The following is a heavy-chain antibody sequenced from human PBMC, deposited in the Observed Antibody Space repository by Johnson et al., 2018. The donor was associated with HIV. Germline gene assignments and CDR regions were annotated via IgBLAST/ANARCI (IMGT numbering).Heavy chain of an antibody. CDR2: IGTAGDT. J-gene: IGHJ3*02. CDR1: GFTFSSYD. V-gene: IGHV3-13*01. Sequence: EVQLVESGGGLVQPGGSLRLSCAASGFTFSSYDMHWVRQATGKGLEWVSAIGTAGDTYYADSVKGRFTISRDNSKNTLFLQMNSLRADDTAMYYCATSTASDALDIWGQGTMVTVSS. CDR3: ATSTASDALDI. D-gene: IGHD1-1*01.